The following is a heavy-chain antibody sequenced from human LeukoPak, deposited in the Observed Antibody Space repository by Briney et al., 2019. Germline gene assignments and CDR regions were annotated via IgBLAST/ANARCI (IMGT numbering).Heavy chain of an antibody. V-gene: IGHV4-39*01. CDR1: GGSISSSSYY. CDR3: ARAGERLDYVWGSYRFDY. J-gene: IGHJ4*02. D-gene: IGHD3-16*02. CDR2: IYYSGST. Sequence: SETLSLTCTVSGGSISSSSYYWGWIRQPPGKGLEWIGSIYYSGSTYYNPSLKSRVTISVDTSKNQFSLKLSSVTAADTAVYYCARAGERLDYVWGSYRFDYWGQGTLVTVSS.